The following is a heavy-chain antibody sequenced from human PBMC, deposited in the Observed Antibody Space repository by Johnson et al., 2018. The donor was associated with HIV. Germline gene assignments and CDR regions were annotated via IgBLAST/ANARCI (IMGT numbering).Heavy chain of an antibody. V-gene: IGHV3-13*01. CDR1: GFTFSSYD. D-gene: IGHD3-9*01. Sequence: VQLVESGGGLVQRGGSLRFSCAASGFTFSSYDMHWVRQATGKGLEWVSGIGTACDTSYPGSVKGRFTISRENAKNTLYLEMSSLRPEDTAVYYCMTDILTGYYNPDGFDIWGQGTMVTVS. J-gene: IGHJ3*02. CDR3: MTDILTGYYNPDGFDI. CDR2: IGTACDT.